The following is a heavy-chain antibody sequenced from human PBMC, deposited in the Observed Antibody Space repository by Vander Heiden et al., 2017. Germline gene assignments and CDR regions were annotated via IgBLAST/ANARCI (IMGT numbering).Heavy chain of an antibody. CDR3: AKEALLAGRPFDP. CDR1: GLTFSNYA. V-gene: IGHV3-23*01. J-gene: IGHJ5*02. CDR2: ISDSAGTT. D-gene: IGHD2-15*01. Sequence: EVQLLESGGGLVQPGGSLRLSCPASGLTFSNYAMSWVRQAPGKGLEWVSAISDSAGTTYYADSVKGRFTISRDNSKNTLYLQVNSLRAEDTAVYYCAKEALLAGRPFDPWGQGTLVTVSS.